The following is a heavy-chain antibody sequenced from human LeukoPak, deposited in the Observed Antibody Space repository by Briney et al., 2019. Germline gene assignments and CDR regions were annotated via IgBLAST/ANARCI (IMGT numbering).Heavy chain of an antibody. CDR3: ARVGRADGSTIFWDYYYYGMDV. CDR2: ISSSSSSI. D-gene: IGHD2-2*01. J-gene: IGHJ6*02. CDR1: GLPFSSYS. V-gene: IGHV3-48*01. Sequence: GGSLRLSCAASGLPFSSYSMNWVRHAPGKGLEWVSYISSSSSSIYYADSVKGRFTISRDNAKNSLYLQMNSLRAEDTAVYYCARVGRADGSTIFWDYYYYGMDVWGQGTTVTVSS.